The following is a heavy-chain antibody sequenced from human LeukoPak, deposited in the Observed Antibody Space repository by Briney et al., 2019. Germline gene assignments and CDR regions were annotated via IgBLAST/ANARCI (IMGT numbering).Heavy chain of an antibody. CDR3: ETKQWLAPPPDS. CDR2: INTDGTVT. D-gene: IGHD5-12*01. Sequence: GGSLRLSCAASGFTFSKYWMLWVRQAPGKGLESVSRINTDGTVTTYADSVKGRFTVSRDNADNTMFLQMNSVRDEDTVVCYCETKQWLAPPPDSWGQGTPVTVSS. V-gene: IGHV3-74*01. CDR1: GFTFSKYW. J-gene: IGHJ4*02.